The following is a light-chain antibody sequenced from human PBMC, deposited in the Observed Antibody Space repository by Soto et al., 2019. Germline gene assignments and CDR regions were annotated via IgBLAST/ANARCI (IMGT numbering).Light chain of an antibody. CDR2: EVN. CDR1: SSNVGSYKL. CDR3: CSSGGSPTYV. V-gene: IGLV2-23*02. J-gene: IGLJ1*01. Sequence: QSALTQPASVSGSPGQSITISCTGTSSNVGSYKLVSWYQQHPGKAPNLMIFEVNKRPSGVSNRFSGSKSGNTASLTISGLKVEEEADYYCCSSGGSPTYVFGTGTKVTVL.